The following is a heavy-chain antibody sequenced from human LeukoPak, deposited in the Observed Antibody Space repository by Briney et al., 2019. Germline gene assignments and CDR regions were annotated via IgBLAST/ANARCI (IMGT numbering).Heavy chain of an antibody. CDR2: IYYSGST. V-gene: IGHV4-59*01. D-gene: IGHD2-15*01. Sequence: KPSETLSLTCTVSGGSISSYYWSWIRQPPGRGLEWIGYIYYSGSTNYNPSLKSRVTISVDTSKNQFSLKLSSVTAADTAVYYCARDGLVRVAATTTTINLTGFDYWGQGTLVTVSS. CDR1: GGSISSYY. J-gene: IGHJ4*02. CDR3: ARDGLVRVAATTTTINLTGFDY.